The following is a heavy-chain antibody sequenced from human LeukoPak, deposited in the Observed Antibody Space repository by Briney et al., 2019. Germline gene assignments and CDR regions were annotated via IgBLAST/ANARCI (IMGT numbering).Heavy chain of an antibody. CDR1: GFTFSSYS. Sequence: GGSLRLSCAASGFTFSSYSMNWVRQAPGKGLEWVSSITSSSSYIYYADSMKGRFTISRDNSKNSLYLQMNSLRAEDTAVYYCARAEFSRVAGTQEWFDAWGQGTMVTVSS. D-gene: IGHD6-19*01. J-gene: IGHJ5*02. V-gene: IGHV3-21*01. CDR2: ITSSSSYI. CDR3: ARAEFSRVAGTQEWFDA.